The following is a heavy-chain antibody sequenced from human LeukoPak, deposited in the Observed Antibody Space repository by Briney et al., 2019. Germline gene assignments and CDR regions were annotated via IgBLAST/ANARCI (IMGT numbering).Heavy chain of an antibody. D-gene: IGHD4-23*01. CDR2: ISGSGGST. V-gene: IGHV3-23*01. J-gene: IGHJ4*02. CDR3: AKELRGSPGGY. Sequence: GGSLRLSCAASGFVVSTNYMSWVRQAPGKGLEWVSAISGSGGSTYYADSVKGRFTISRDNSKNTLYLQMNSLRAEDTAVYYCAKELRGSPGGYWGQGTLVTVSS. CDR1: GFVVSTNY.